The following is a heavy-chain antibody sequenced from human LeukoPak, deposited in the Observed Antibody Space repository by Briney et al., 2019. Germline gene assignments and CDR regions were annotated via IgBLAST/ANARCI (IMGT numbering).Heavy chain of an antibody. CDR2: ISGSGGGT. D-gene: IGHD1-1*01. J-gene: IGHJ4*02. Sequence: PGGSLRLSCAASGLTFSSYAMSWVRQAPGKGLEWVSAISGSGGGTYYADSVKGRFTISRDNSKNTLYLQMNSLRAEDTAVYYCATPNWNQVGYFDYWGQGTLVTVSS. CDR3: ATPNWNQVGYFDY. V-gene: IGHV3-23*01. CDR1: GLTFSSYA.